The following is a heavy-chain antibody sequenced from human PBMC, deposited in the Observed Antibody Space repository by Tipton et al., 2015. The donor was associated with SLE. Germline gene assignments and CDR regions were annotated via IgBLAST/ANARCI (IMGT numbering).Heavy chain of an antibody. CDR3: ATDYDFWSGYYLFDY. V-gene: IGHV3-7*01. J-gene: IGHJ4*02. CDR2: IKQDGSEK. CDR1: GFTFSSYW. D-gene: IGHD3-3*01. Sequence: SLRLSCAASGFTFSSYWMSWVRQAPGKGLEWVANIKQDGSEKYYVDSVKGRFTISRDNAKNSLYLQMNSLRAEDTAVYYCATDYDFWSGYYLFDYWGQGTLVTVSS.